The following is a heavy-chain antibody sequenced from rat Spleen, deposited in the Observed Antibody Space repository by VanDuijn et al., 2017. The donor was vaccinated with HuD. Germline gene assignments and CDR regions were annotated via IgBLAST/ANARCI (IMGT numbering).Heavy chain of an antibody. CDR3: ASEYYFDY. V-gene: IGHV5-29*01. CDR1: GFTFSDYY. J-gene: IGHJ2*01. CDR2: ISYDGSST. Sequence: EVQLVESDGGLVQPGRSLKLSCAASGFTFSDYYMAWVRQAPTKGLEWVATISYDGSSTYYRDSVKGRFTISRDNAKSTLYLQMDSLRSEDTATYYGASEYYFDYWGEGVIVTVSA.